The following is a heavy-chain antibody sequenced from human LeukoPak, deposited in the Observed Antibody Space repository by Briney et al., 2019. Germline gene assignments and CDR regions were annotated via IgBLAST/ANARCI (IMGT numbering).Heavy chain of an antibody. V-gene: IGHV4-59*01. Sequence: SETLSLTCTVSGGSISSYYWSWIRQPPGKGLEWIGYIYYSGSTNYNPSLKSRVTISVDTSKNQFSLKLSSLTAADTAVYYCARIVTIVRALDYWGQGTLVTVSS. CDR3: ARIVTIVRALDY. D-gene: IGHD3-10*01. CDR2: IYYSGST. J-gene: IGHJ4*02. CDR1: GGSISSYY.